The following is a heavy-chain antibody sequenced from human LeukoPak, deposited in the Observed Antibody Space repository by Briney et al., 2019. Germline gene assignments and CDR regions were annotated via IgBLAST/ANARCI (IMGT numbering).Heavy chain of an antibody. CDR3: AELGITMIGGV. J-gene: IGHJ6*04. CDR2: ISWNSGSI. V-gene: IGHV3-9*01. Sequence: GGSLRLSCIASGFTFDDYAMHWVRQAPGKGLEWVSGISWNSGSIGYADSVKGRFTISRDNAKNSLHLQMNSLRAEDTAVYYCAELGITMIGGVWGKGTTVTISS. D-gene: IGHD3-10*02. CDR1: GFTFDDYA.